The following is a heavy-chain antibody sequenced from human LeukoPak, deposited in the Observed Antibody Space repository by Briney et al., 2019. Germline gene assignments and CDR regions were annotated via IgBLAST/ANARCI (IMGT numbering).Heavy chain of an antibody. D-gene: IGHD1-26*01. CDR2: INTKTGNP. J-gene: IGHJ4*02. CDR1: GYTFTDYY. Sequence: ASVKVSCKASGYTFTDYYMHWVRQAPGRGLEWMGWINTKTGNPTFAQGFTGRFVFSLDTSVNTAYLEITSLKAEDTAVYYCAKRSGNYPFDYWGQGTLVTVSS. V-gene: IGHV7-4-1*02. CDR3: AKRSGNYPFDY.